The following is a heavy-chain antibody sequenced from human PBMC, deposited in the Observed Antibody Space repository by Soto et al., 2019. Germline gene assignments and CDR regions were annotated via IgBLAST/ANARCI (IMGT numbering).Heavy chain of an antibody. Sequence: QVQLVQSGAEVKKPGSSVKVSCKASGGTFSSYALSWVRQAPGQGLEWMGGIIPIFGTADYAQKFQGRVTXTTDDSTSTAYVELSSLRSEETDVYYCASHPVPYYYYGMDVWGQGTTVTVSS. V-gene: IGHV1-69*05. CDR3: ASHPVPYYYYGMDV. CDR1: GGTFSSYA. J-gene: IGHJ6*02. CDR2: IIPIFGTA. D-gene: IGHD2-2*01.